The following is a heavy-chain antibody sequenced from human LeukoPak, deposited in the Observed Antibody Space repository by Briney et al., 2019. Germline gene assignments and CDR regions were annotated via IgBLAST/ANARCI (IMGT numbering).Heavy chain of an antibody. Sequence: ASVKVSCKASGYTFTGYYMHWVRQAPGQGLEWMGWINPNSGGTNYAQKFQGRVTMTRDTSISTAYMELSRLRSDDTAVYYCARSPSTDRMGANTWFDPWGQGTLVTVSS. CDR1: GYTFTGYY. CDR3: ARSPSTDRMGANTWFDP. V-gene: IGHV1-2*02. CDR2: INPNSGGT. D-gene: IGHD5-24*01. J-gene: IGHJ5*02.